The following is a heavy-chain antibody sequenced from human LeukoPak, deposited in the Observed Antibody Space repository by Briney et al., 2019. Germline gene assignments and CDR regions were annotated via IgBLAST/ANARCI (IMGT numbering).Heavy chain of an antibody. CDR2: IKSQTDGGTT. Sequence: PGGSLRLSCAASGFTFSYAWMSWVRQAPGKGLEWVGRIKSQTDGGTTDFAAPVEGRFTISRDDSKNTLSLQMNSLTTEDTAVYYCTTDVVYGSGSYSPHYFHYRGQGALVTVSS. D-gene: IGHD3-10*01. CDR3: TTDVVYGSGSYSPHYFHY. CDR1: GFTFSYAW. J-gene: IGHJ4*02. V-gene: IGHV3-15*01.